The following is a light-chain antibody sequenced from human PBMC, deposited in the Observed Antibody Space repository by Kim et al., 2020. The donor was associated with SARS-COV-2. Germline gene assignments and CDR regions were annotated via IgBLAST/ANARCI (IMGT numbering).Light chain of an antibody. Sequence: PSITSTCTGTSNDVGGYSFVSWYQQHPGKAPKLVIYDVSYRPSGISARFSGSKSGNTASLTISGLQAEDEADYYCCSYAGTYTLVFGGGTKVTVL. CDR2: DVS. V-gene: IGLV2-11*03. CDR3: CSYAGTYTLV. CDR1: SNDVGGYSF. J-gene: IGLJ3*02.